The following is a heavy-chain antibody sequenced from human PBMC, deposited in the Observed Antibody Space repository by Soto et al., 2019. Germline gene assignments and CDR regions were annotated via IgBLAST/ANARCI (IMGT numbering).Heavy chain of an antibody. J-gene: IGHJ1*01. CDR2: INSDGSSA. Sequence: VPLVESGGGLVQPGGSLRLSCAASGFSFSSYWMHWVRHAPGKGLVWVSRINSDGSSATYADSVKGRFTISRDNGKNALYLQMNSLTPEVTAVYYCAKGVPAATRYFQHWGQGTLVTVSS. CDR3: AKGVPAATRYFQH. D-gene: IGHD2-2*01. CDR1: GFSFSSYW. V-gene: IGHV3-74*01.